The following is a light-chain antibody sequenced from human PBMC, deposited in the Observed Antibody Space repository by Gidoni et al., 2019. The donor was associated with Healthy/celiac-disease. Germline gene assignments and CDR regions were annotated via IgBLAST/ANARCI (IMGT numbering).Light chain of an antibody. CDR1: QNINSW. Sequence: DIQMTQSPSTLSASVGDGITITCRASQNINSWLAWYQQKPGKVPKLLIYKASSLKSGVPSRFSGSGSGTEFTLTISSLQPDDFATYYCQEYNSYLFTFGPXTKVDIK. CDR2: KAS. J-gene: IGKJ3*01. CDR3: QEYNSYLFT. V-gene: IGKV1-5*03.